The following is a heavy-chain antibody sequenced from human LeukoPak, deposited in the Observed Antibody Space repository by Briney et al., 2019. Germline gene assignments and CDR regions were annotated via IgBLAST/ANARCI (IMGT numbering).Heavy chain of an antibody. D-gene: IGHD6-19*01. CDR2: ISYDGSNK. CDR1: GFTFSSYA. V-gene: IGHV3-30-3*01. CDR3: ARDVSMVAGT. Sequence: GRSLRLSCAASGFTFSSYAMHWVRQAPGKGLEWVAVISYDGSNKYYADSVKGRFTISRDNSKNTLYLQMNSLRAEDTAVYYCARDVSMVAGTWGQGTLVTVSS. J-gene: IGHJ4*02.